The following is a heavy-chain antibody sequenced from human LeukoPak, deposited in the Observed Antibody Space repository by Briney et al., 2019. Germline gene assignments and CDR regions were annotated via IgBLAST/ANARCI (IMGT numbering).Heavy chain of an antibody. CDR2: ISGSGGST. CDR3: AGYYYDTHRGAFDI. CDR1: GFTFSSYA. V-gene: IGHV3-23*01. D-gene: IGHD3-22*01. J-gene: IGHJ3*02. Sequence: PGGSLRLSCAASGFTFSSYAMSWVRQAPGKGLEWVSAISGSGGSTYYADSVKGRFTISRDNSKNTLYLQMNSLRVEDTAVYYCAGYYYDTHRGAFDIWGQGTMVNVSS.